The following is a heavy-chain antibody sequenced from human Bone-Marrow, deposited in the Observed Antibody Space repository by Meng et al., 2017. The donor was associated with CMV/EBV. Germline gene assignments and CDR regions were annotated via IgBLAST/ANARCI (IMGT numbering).Heavy chain of an antibody. CDR3: ARVYIVLMVDAPGGMDV. Sequence: GESLKISCKASGYSFSDYQMHWVRQAPGQGLEWMGWINPKSGGTYYAQKFQGRVTMTRDTSSGTVYLDLRRLRSDDTAVYYCARVYIVLMVDAPGGMDVWGQGTTVTVSS. V-gene: IGHV1-2*02. D-gene: IGHD2-8*01. J-gene: IGHJ6*02. CDR2: INPKSGGT. CDR1: GYSFSDYQ.